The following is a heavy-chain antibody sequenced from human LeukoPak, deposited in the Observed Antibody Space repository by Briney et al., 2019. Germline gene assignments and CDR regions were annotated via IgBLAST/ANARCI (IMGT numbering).Heavy chain of an antibody. J-gene: IGHJ4*02. V-gene: IGHV3-23*01. CDR1: GFTFSSYA. CDR3: AGYYYDSSGYYYPFDY. CDR2: ISGSGGST. Sequence: GGSLRLPCAASGFTFSSYAMSWVRQAPGKGLEWVSAISGSGGSTYYADSVKGRFTISRDNSKNTLYLQMNSLRAEDTAVYYCAGYYYDSSGYYYPFDYWGQGTLVTVSS. D-gene: IGHD3-22*01.